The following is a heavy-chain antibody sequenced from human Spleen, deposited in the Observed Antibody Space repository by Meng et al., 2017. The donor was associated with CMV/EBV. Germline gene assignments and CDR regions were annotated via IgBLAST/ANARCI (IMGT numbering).Heavy chain of an antibody. J-gene: IGHJ4*02. CDR2: IKSKTDGGTT. Sequence: GESLKISCAASGFTFSNAWMSWVRQAPGKGLEWVGRIKSKTDGGTTDYAAPVKGRFTISRDDSKNTLYLQMNSLKTEDTAVYYCTRTWLTGDTYYFDYWGQGTLVTVSS. CDR1: GFTFSNAW. V-gene: IGHV3-15*01. CDR3: TRTWLTGDTYYFDY. D-gene: IGHD7-27*01.